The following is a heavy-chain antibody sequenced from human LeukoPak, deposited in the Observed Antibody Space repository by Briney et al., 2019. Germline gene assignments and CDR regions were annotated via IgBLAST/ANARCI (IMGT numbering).Heavy chain of an antibody. J-gene: IGHJ4*02. V-gene: IGHV1-18*01. Sequence: ASVKVSCKASGYRFTSYGISWVRQAPGQGLEWMGWITAYNDNTNYAQKLQGRVTMTTDTSTSTAYMELRSLRSDDTAVYYCARALLWFGEPSHIDYWGQGTLVTASS. CDR3: ARALLWFGEPSHIDY. CDR1: GYRFTSYG. D-gene: IGHD3-10*01. CDR2: ITAYNDNT.